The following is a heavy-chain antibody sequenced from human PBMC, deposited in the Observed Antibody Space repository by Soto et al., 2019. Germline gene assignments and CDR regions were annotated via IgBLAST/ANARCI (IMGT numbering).Heavy chain of an antibody. CDR1: GYTFTSYG. J-gene: IGHJ6*03. D-gene: IGHD4-17*01. V-gene: IGHV1-18*01. Sequence: QVQLVQSGAEVKKPGASVKVSCKASGYTFTSYGISWVRQAPGQGLEWMGWISAYNGNTNYAQKLRGRVTMTTDTSTSTAYMELRSLRSDDTAVYYCARGPDYGGDYYYYYYMDVWGKGTTVTVSS. CDR2: ISAYNGNT. CDR3: ARGPDYGGDYYYYYYMDV.